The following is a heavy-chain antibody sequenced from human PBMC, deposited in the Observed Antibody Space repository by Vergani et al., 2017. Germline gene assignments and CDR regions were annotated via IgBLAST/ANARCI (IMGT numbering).Heavy chain of an antibody. D-gene: IGHD6-6*01. J-gene: IGHJ5*02. CDR1: GFTFSSYA. V-gene: IGHV3-30-3*01. CDR3: ARAKGRGSSSCGWFDP. Sequence: QVQLVESGGGVVQPGRSLRLSCAASGFTFSSYAMHWVRQAPGKGLEWVAVISHDGSNKYYADSVKGRFTISRDNSKNTLYLQMNSLRAEDTAVYYCARAKGRGSSSCGWFDPWGQGTLVTVSS. CDR2: ISHDGSNK.